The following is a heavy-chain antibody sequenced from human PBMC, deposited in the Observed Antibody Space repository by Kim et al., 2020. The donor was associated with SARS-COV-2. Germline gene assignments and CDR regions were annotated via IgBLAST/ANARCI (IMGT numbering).Heavy chain of an antibody. CDR3: AREGYDILTGYPYGMDV. D-gene: IGHD3-9*01. CDR1: GFTFSSYS. CDR2: ISSSSSYI. Sequence: GGSLRLSCAASGFTFSSYSMNWVRQAPGKGLEWVSSISSSSSYIYYADSVMGRFTISRDNAKNSLYLQMNSLRAEDTAVYYCAREGYDILTGYPYGMDVWGQGTTVTVSS. J-gene: IGHJ6*02. V-gene: IGHV3-21*01.